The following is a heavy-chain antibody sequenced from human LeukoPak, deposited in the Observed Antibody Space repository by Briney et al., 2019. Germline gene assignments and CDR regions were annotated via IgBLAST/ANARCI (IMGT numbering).Heavy chain of an antibody. V-gene: IGHV1-2*02. Sequence: GASVKVSCKASGYTFTDYYIHWVRQAPGEGLEWMGWINPNSGDTNYVQKFQGRVTMTRDTSISTAYMELSRLRSDDTAVYYCARDLSHRYYHSTGYAFDYWGQGTLVTVSS. CDR3: ARDLSHRYYHSTGYAFDY. D-gene: IGHD3-22*01. CDR2: INPNSGDT. CDR1: GYTFTDYY. J-gene: IGHJ4*02.